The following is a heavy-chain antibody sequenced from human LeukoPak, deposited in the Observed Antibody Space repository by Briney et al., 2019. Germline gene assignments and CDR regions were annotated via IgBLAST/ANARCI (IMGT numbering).Heavy chain of an antibody. D-gene: IGHD2-2*01. CDR3: ARRMGCGSTSCRNWFDP. CDR1: GYSFTSYW. V-gene: IGHV5-51*01. Sequence: GESLKISCKGSGYSFTSYWIGWVRQMPGKGLEWMGIIYPGDSDTRYSASFQGQVTISADKSISTAYLQWSSLKASDTAMYYCARRMGCGSTSCRNWFDPWGQGTLVTVSS. J-gene: IGHJ5*02. CDR2: IYPGDSDT.